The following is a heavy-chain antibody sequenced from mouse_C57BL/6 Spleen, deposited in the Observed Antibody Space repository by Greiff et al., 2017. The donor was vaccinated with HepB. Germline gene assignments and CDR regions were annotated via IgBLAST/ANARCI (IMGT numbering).Heavy chain of an antibody. V-gene: IGHV7-1*01. J-gene: IGHJ4*01. CDR3: ARDHPFYAMDY. CDR1: GFTFSDFY. CDR2: SRNKANDYTT. Sequence: EVKLMESGGGLVQSGRSLRLSCATSGFTFSDFYMEWVRQAPGKGLEWIAASRNKANDYTTEYSASVKGRFIVSRDTSQSILYLQMNALRAEDTAIYYCARDHPFYAMDYWGQGTSVTVSS.